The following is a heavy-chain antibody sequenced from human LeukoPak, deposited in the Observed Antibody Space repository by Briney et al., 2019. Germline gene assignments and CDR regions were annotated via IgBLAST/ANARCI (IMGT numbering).Heavy chain of an antibody. D-gene: IGHD2-21*02. V-gene: IGHV3-30*02. CDR3: ARALIGDDYYYYMDV. Sequence: GGSLRLSCAASGFTFSSYGMHWVRQAPGKGLEWVAFIRYDGSNKYYADSVKGRFTISRDNSKNTLYLQMNSLRAEDTALYYCARALIGDDYYYYMDVWGKGTTVTISS. CDR1: GFTFSSYG. CDR2: IRYDGSNK. J-gene: IGHJ6*03.